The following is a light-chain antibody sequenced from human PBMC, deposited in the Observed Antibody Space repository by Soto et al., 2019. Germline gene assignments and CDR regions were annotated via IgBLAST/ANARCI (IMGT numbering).Light chain of an antibody. CDR1: QSISNN. Sequence: EIVMTQSPATLSVSPGERATLSCRAGQSISNNLTWYQQKPGQAPMLLIYGASTRATGIPVRFTGSVSGTEFTLTISSLQSEDFAVYYCQQYSNWPRTFGQGTKVDIK. J-gene: IGKJ1*01. CDR3: QQYSNWPRT. V-gene: IGKV3-15*01. CDR2: GAS.